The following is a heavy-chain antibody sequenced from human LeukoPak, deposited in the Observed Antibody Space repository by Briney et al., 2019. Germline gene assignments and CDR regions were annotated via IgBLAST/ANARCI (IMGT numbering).Heavy chain of an antibody. Sequence: PSETLSLTCAVSGGSISSGGYSWRWIRQPPGKGLEWIGYIYHSGSTYYNPSLKSRVTISVDRSKNQFSLKLSSVTAADTAVYYCARESRWFDPWGQGTLVTGSS. CDR2: IYHSGST. V-gene: IGHV4-30-2*01. J-gene: IGHJ5*02. CDR1: GGSISSGGYS. CDR3: ARESRWFDP.